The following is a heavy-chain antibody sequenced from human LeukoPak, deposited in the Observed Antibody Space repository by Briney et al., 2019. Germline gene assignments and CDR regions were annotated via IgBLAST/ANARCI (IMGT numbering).Heavy chain of an antibody. D-gene: IGHD5-12*01. V-gene: IGHV4-4*02. Sequence: PSETLSLTCAVSGGSISSSNWWSWVRQPPGKGLEWIGEIYHSGSTNHNPSLKSRVTISVDKSKNQFSLKLSSVTAADTAVYYCARDRYSGYSGWFDPWGQGTLVTVSS. CDR3: ARDRYSGYSGWFDP. J-gene: IGHJ5*02. CDR2: IYHSGST. CDR1: GGSISSSNW.